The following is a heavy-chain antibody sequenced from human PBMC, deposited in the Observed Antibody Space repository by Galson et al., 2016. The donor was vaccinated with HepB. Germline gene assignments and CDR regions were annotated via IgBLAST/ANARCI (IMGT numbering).Heavy chain of an antibody. Sequence: SLRLSCAASEIRFNAYGGTHWVRQAPGKGLEWVAVIWYNERNRHYADSVKGRFTIYKDDSKNTVGLEMNSLRDEDTAVYYCTRDGFGWTNYAFDIWGQGTFVAVSS. CDR1: EIRFNAYGG. CDR2: IWYNERNR. D-gene: IGHD1/OR15-1a*01. V-gene: IGHV3-33*01. J-gene: IGHJ3*02. CDR3: TRDGFGWTNYAFDI.